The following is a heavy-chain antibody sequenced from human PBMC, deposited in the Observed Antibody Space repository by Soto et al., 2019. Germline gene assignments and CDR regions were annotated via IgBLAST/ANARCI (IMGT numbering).Heavy chain of an antibody. J-gene: IGHJ6*01. Sequence: QVQLVQSGDEVKKPGASVKVSCKASGYIFVNYGIAWVRQAPGQGLEWMGWISPYTGNTHSATKVQGRLTMTTDTSTSTAYMDLGSLTSDDTAVYYCVMVDNYVTPTPQDVWGQWTTVTLSS. CDR3: VMVDNYVTPTPQDV. CDR1: GYIFVNYG. D-gene: IGHD3-16*01. CDR2: ISPYTGNT. V-gene: IGHV1-18*01.